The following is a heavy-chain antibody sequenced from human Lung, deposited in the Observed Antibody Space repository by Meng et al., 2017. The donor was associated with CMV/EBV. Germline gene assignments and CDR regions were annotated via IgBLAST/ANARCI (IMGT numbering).Heavy chain of an antibody. CDR3: ARGGNFDP. V-gene: IGHV7-4-1*02. Sequence: VALVKSGPDLVQPGGVARVSSKSSGYTWSSYTLPSGRQAHGRGLGWMGGISTNTGTPTYSQGFTGRFVFSLDTSVSTAYLQSSSLKAEDTAVYYCARGGNFDPWGQGTLVTVSS. CDR1: GYTWSSYT. D-gene: IGHD2/OR15-2a*01. CDR2: ISTNTGTP. J-gene: IGHJ5*02.